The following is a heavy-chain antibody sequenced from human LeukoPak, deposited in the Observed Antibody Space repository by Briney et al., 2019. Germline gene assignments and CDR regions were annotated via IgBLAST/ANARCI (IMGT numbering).Heavy chain of an antibody. D-gene: IGHD2-2*01. V-gene: IGHV3-33*01. CDR3: ARDQEVVPAYYYYGMDV. J-gene: IGHJ6*02. Sequence: PGGSLRLSCAASGFTFSSYGMHWVRQAPVKGLEWVAVIWYDGSNKYYADSVKGRFTISRDNSKNTLYLQMNSLRAEDTAVYYCARDQEVVPAYYYYGMDVWGQGTTVTVSS. CDR1: GFTFSSYG. CDR2: IWYDGSNK.